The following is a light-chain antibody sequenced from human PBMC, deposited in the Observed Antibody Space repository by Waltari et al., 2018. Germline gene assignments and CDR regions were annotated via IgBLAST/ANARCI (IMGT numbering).Light chain of an antibody. CDR2: NDN. CDR1: SAHHGAAYA. V-gene: IGLV1-40*01. J-gene: IGLJ3*02. CDR3: QSYDSSLSVGV. Sequence: QSVLTQPPSVSAATGQRVTIRCPGNSAHHGAAYAVHWSQQVPGAAPKLLIYNDNHRPSGVPDRFSGSKSGTSASLAITGLQPEDEADYYCQSYDSSLSVGVFGGGTKLTVL.